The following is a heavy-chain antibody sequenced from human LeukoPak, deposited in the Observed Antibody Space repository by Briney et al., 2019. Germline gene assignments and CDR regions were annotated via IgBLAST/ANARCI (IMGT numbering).Heavy chain of an antibody. CDR1: GFSFRTYA. J-gene: IGHJ3*01. Sequence: GRSLRLSCAASGFSFRTYAMQWVRQAPGKGLEWVAVIWDDGSKKYFVDSVKGRFTISRDNSKNTLYLQMNSLRAEDTAVYYCAKTFGVGAYDVFDFWGQGTMVTVSS. D-gene: IGHD3-3*01. V-gene: IGHV3-33*06. CDR3: AKTFGVGAYDVFDF. CDR2: IWDDGSKK.